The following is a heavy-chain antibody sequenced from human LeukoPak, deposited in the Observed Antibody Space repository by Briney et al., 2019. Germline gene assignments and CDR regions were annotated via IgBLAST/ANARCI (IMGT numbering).Heavy chain of an antibody. CDR3: AKDMQTVAGLSNYYYYVMAV. D-gene: IGHD6-13*01. J-gene: IGHJ6*02. CDR1: GFTFDDYA. Sequence: PGGSLRLSCAASGFTFDDYAMHWVRQVPGKGPQWVSFISADGGGTYYADSVKGRFTISRDNSKNSLFLQMNSLRSEDSALYYCAKDMQTVAGLSNYYYYVMAVWGQGTTVTVSS. CDR2: ISADGGGT. V-gene: IGHV3-43*02.